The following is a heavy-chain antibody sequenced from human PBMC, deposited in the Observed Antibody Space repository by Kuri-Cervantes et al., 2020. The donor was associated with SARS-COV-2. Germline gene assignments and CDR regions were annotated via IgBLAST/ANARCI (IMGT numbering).Heavy chain of an antibody. CDR1: GFTFSSYG. D-gene: IGHD2-2*03. CDR3: AKEGLGHCRTTSCYPDS. J-gene: IGHJ5*01. V-gene: IGHV3-30*02. Sequence: GGSLRLSCAASGFTFSSYGMHWVRQAPGKGLEWVAVIWYDGSNKYYADSVKGRFTISRDNSKNTLYLQMNSLTADDTAVYYCAKEGLGHCRTTSCYPDSWGQGTLVTVSS. CDR2: IWYDGSNK.